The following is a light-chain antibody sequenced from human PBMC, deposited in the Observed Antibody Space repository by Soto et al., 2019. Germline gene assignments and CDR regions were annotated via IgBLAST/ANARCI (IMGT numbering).Light chain of an antibody. J-gene: IGKJ1*01. V-gene: IGKV3-15*01. Sequence: EIVMTQSPGTLSVSPGEGVTLSCRASESISNNLAWYQQKPGQAPRLLFYGASTRATGIPARFSGSGSGTEFTLTISSLQSEDFAVYSCQQYSNWPRTFGLGTKV. CDR1: ESISNN. CDR2: GAS. CDR3: QQYSNWPRT.